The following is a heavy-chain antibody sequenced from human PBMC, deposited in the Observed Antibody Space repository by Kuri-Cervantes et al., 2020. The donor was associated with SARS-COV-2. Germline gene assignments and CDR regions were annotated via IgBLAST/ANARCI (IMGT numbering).Heavy chain of an antibody. V-gene: IGHV1-3*01. CDR3: ARGLGIVGATESPGMDV. CDR1: GYTFTSYA. CDR2: ISAGNGNT. J-gene: IGHJ6*02. D-gene: IGHD1-26*01. Sequence: ASVKVSCKASGYTFTSYAMHWVRQAPGQRLEWMGWISAGNGNTKYSQKFQGRVTITRDTSASTAYMELSSLRSEDTAVYYCARGLGIVGATESPGMDVWGQGTTVTVSS.